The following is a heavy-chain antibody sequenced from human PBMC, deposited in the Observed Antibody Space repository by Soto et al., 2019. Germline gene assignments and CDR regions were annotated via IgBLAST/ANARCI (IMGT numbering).Heavy chain of an antibody. CDR2: ISAYNGNT. CDR1: GYTFTSYG. CDR3: ARELQEDYYYYYGMDV. V-gene: IGHV1-18*01. D-gene: IGHD4-4*01. J-gene: IGHJ6*02. Sequence: ASVKVSCKASGYTFTSYGISWVRQAPGQGLEWMGWISAYNGNTNYAQKLQGRVTMTTDTSTSTAYMELRNLRSDDTAVYYCARELQEDYYYYYGMDVWGQGTTVTVSS.